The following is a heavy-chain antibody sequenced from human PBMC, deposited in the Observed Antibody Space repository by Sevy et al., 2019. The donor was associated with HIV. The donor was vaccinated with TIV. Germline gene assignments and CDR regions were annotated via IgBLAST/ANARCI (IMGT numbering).Heavy chain of an antibody. Sequence: ASVKVSCKASGYTFTGYYMPWVRQAPGQGLEWMGWINPNSGGTNYAQQFQGRVPMTRDTSISTAYMEQSRLRSDDTAVYDCARGWGNLAVAGSRPRLGYYDYWGQGTLVTVSS. CDR3: ARGWGNLAVAGSRPRLGYYDY. V-gene: IGHV1-2*02. CDR2: INPNSGGT. D-gene: IGHD6-19*01. J-gene: IGHJ4*02. CDR1: GYTFTGYY.